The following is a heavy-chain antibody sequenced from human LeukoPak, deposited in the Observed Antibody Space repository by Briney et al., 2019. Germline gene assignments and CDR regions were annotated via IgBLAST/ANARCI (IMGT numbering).Heavy chain of an antibody. V-gene: IGHV1-18*01. D-gene: IGHD6-19*01. J-gene: IGHJ4*02. CDR1: GYTFTSYG. CDR3: ARGRDARRKVGVPGTPLTNFDY. Sequence: ASVKVSCKASGYTFTSYGISWVRQDPGQGLEWMGWISAYNGNTNYAQKLQGRVTMTTDTSTSTAYMELRSLRSDDTAVYYCARGRDARRKVGVPGTPLTNFDYWGQGTLVTVSS. CDR2: ISAYNGNT.